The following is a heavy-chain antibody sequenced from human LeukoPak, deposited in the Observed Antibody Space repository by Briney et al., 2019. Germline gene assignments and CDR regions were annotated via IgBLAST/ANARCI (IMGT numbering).Heavy chain of an antibody. Sequence: SVKVSCKASGGTFSSYAISWVRQAPGQGLEWMGGIIPIFGTANYAQKFQGRVTITADKSTSTAYMELSSLRAEDTAVYYCARDYGANVAFDIWGQGTMVTVSS. V-gene: IGHV1-69*06. CDR3: ARDYGANVAFDI. CDR1: GGTFSSYA. D-gene: IGHD3-10*01. CDR2: IIPIFGTA. J-gene: IGHJ3*02.